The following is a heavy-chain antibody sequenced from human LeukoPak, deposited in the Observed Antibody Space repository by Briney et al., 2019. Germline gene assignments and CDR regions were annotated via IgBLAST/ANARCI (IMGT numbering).Heavy chain of an antibody. V-gene: IGHV1-69*13. Sequence: PLASVKVSCKASGGTFSSYAISWVRQAPGQGLEWMGGIIPIFGTANYAQKFQGRVTITADESTSTAYMELSSLRSEDTAVYSCARDDAGPVQHWGQGTLVTVSS. CDR3: ARDDAGPVQH. D-gene: IGHD1-14*01. CDR2: IIPIFGTA. J-gene: IGHJ1*01. CDR1: GGTFSSYA.